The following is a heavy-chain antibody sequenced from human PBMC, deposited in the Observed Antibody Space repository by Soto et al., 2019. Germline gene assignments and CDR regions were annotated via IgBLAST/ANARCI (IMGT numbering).Heavy chain of an antibody. V-gene: IGHV3-9*01. CDR3: AKGAHIVVGHNWFDP. J-gene: IGHJ5*02. Sequence: SLKISCAASGFTFDDYAMHWVRQAPGKGLEWVSGISWNSGSIGYADSVKGRFTISRDNAKNSLYLQMNSLRAEDTALYYCAKGAHIVVGHNWFDPWGQGTLVTVSS. CDR2: ISWNSGSI. CDR1: GFTFDDYA. D-gene: IGHD2-21*01.